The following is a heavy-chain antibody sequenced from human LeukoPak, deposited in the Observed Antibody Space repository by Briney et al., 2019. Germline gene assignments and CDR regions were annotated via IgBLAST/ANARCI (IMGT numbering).Heavy chain of an antibody. J-gene: IGHJ6*04. Sequence: SETLSLTCTVSGGSISSYYWSWIRQPPGKGLEWIGYIYYSGSTNYNPSLKSRVTISVGTSKNQFSLKLSSVTAADTAVYYCSGNYYYYGMDVWGKGTTVTVYS. V-gene: IGHV4-59*01. CDR1: GGSISSYY. CDR3: SGNYYYYGMDV. CDR2: IYYSGST. D-gene: IGHD1-1*01.